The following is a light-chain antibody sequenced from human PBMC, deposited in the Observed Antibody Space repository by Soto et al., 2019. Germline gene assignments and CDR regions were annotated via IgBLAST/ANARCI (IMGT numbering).Light chain of an antibody. V-gene: IGKV1-5*01. CDR2: DAT. J-gene: IGKJ4*01. Sequence: DIQMTQSPSTLSASVGDRVTITCRASLSISGCLAWYQQKPVKAPELRIYDATSLESGVPSRFSGRRSGTDFTLTISSLQPEDFATYYCLQYSSSFTVGGGTKVEIK. CDR1: LSISGC. CDR3: LQYSSSFT.